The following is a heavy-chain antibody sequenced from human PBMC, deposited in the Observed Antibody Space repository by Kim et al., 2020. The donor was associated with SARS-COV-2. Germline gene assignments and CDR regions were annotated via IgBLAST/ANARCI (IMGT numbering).Heavy chain of an antibody. J-gene: IGHJ6*02. Sequence: SETLSLTCTVSGGSISSGSYYWSWIRQPAGKGLEWIGRIYTSGSTNYNPSLKSRVTISVDTSKNQFSLKLSSVTAADTAVYYCARGPRGYSYGLYYYYGMDVWGQGTTVTVSS. CDR1: GGSISSGSYY. D-gene: IGHD5-18*01. CDR2: IYTSGST. CDR3: ARGPRGYSYGLYYYYGMDV. V-gene: IGHV4-61*02.